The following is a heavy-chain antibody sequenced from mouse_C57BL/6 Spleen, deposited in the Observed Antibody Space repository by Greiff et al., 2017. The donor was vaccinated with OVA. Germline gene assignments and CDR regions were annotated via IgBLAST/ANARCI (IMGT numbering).Heavy chain of an antibody. D-gene: IGHD2-3*01. Sequence: VQVVESGPELVKPGASVKISCKASGYAFSSSWMNWVKQRPGKGLEWIGRIYPGDGDTNYNGKFKGKATLTADKSSSTAYMQLSSLTSEDSAVYFCARGGYDGYLDYWGQGTTLTVSS. CDR2: IYPGDGDT. CDR1: GYAFSSSW. V-gene: IGHV1-82*01. CDR3: ARGGYDGYLDY. J-gene: IGHJ2*01.